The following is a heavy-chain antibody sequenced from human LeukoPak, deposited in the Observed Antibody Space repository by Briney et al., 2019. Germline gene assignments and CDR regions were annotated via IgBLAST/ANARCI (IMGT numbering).Heavy chain of an antibody. D-gene: IGHD3-16*01. J-gene: IGHJ3*02. CDR1: GYTFSNYG. CDR3: ARDIMITFGGGHGFDI. V-gene: IGHV1-18*01. CDR2: ISDYNGNR. Sequence: ASVKVSCKASGYTFSNYGISWVRRAPGQGLEWMGWISDYNGNRQYAQKFQDRVTMTTDTSTSTAYMELNSLRSDDTAVYHCARDIMITFGGGHGFDIWGQGTMVTVS.